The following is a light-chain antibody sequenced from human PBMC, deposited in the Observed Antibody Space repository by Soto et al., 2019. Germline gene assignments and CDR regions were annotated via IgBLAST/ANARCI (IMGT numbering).Light chain of an antibody. CDR1: SSNIGTNS. V-gene: IGLV1-44*01. CDR3: AGWEDRLGV. CDR2: NDN. J-gene: IGLJ3*02. Sequence: QSVLTQPPSASGTPGQRVTISCSGSSSNIGTNSVRWYQQLPGTAPKVLIYNDNERPSGVPDRFSGSKSGTSASLAISGLKWEDEADDYCAGWEDRLGVFGGGTALTV.